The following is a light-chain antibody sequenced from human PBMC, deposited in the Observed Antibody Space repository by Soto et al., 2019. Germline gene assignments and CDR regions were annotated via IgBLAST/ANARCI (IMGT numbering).Light chain of an antibody. V-gene: IGKV3-15*01. J-gene: IGKJ2*01. CDR1: QSVSSN. Sequence: EIVMTQSPATLSVSPGERATLSCRASQSVSSNLAWYQQKHGQSPRLLIDGASTRATGIPARCSGSGSGTEFTLTISSLQSEDGAVYYCQQYNNWPYTFGQGNKVEIK. CDR2: GAS. CDR3: QQYNNWPYT.